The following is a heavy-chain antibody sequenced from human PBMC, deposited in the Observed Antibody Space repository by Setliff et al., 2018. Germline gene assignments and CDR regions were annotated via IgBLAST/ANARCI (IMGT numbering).Heavy chain of an antibody. Sequence: ASVKVSCKASGYTFTSYDINWVRQATGQGLEWMGWMNPNSGNTGYAQKFQGRVTMTRNTSISTAYMELSSLRSEDTAVYYCARDGGFRGYSSSWYWSSPHFDYWGQGTLVTVSS. J-gene: IGHJ4*02. V-gene: IGHV1-8*02. CDR1: GYTFTSYD. D-gene: IGHD6-13*01. CDR2: MNPNSGNT. CDR3: ARDGGFRGYSSSWYWSSPHFDY.